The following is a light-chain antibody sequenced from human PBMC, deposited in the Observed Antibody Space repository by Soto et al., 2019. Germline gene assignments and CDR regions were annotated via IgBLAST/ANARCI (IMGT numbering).Light chain of an antibody. CDR2: DVS. J-gene: IGKJ4*01. CDR1: QSVTTF. V-gene: IGKV3-11*01. CDR3: QQHINWPLT. Sequence: EIVLTQSPVTLSLSPGERATLSCRASQSVTTFLAWYQQKPGQAPRLLIYDVSNRATGIPARFSGSGSGTEFTLTISSLEHEDFAVYCCQQHINWPLTFGGGTKVEIK.